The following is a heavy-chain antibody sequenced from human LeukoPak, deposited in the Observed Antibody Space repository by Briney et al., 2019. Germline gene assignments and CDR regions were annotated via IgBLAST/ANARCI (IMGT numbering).Heavy chain of an antibody. D-gene: IGHD1-26*01. J-gene: IGHJ4*02. V-gene: IGHV3-23*01. CDR2: ISGSGGST. CDR3: AKETYSGTYYEFDY. Sequence: GGSLRLSCAASGFTFSSYAMSWVRQAPGKGLEWVSGISGSGGSTYYADSVKGRFTISRDNSKNTLFLQMNSLRAEDTAVYYCAKETYSGTYYEFDYWGQGTLVTVSS. CDR1: GFTFSSYA.